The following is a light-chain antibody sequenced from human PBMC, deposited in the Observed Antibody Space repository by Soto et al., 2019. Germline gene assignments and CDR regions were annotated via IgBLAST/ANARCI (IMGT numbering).Light chain of an antibody. Sequence: DIQMTQSPLSLSASVGESVTITCRASQNITNFPNWYQRKPGKPPRLLIFRTSSLQSGVPSRFRGSRSETDFSLTISGLQPDDFATYICQQSYRSPLNFGPGTRVA. CDR3: QQSYRSPLN. V-gene: IGKV1-39*01. CDR2: RTS. J-gene: IGKJ3*01. CDR1: QNITNF.